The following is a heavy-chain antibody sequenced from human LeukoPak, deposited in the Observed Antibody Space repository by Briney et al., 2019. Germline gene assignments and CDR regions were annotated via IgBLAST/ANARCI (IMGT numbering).Heavy chain of an antibody. CDR1: GFTFSNAW. CDR2: IKSKTDGGTT. V-gene: IGHV3-15*01. CDR3: TTGPTLRGRIKYYYYMDV. J-gene: IGHJ6*03. D-gene: IGHD3-16*01. Sequence: GGSLRLSCAASGFTFSNAWMSWVRQAPGKGLEWVGRIKSKTDGGTTDYAAPVKGRFTISRDDSKNTLYLQMNSLKTEDTAVYYCTTGPTLRGRIKYYYYMDVWGKGTTVTISS.